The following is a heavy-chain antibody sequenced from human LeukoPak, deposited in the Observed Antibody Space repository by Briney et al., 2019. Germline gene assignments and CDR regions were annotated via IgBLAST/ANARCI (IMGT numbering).Heavy chain of an antibody. J-gene: IGHJ5*02. CDR3: AREPLLNCGGDCYTFDP. Sequence: SETLSLTCTVSGGSISSYYWSWIRQPPGKGLEWIGYIYYSGSTNYNPSLKSRVTMSVDTSKNQFSLKLSSVTAADTAVYYCAREPLLNCGGDCYTFDPWGQGTLVTVSS. D-gene: IGHD2-21*02. CDR1: GGSISSYY. CDR2: IYYSGST. V-gene: IGHV4-59*12.